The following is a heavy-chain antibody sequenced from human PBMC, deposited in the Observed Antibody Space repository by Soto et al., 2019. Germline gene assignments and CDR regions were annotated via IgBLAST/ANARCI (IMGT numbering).Heavy chain of an antibody. CDR1: GGSFSGYY. D-gene: IGHD6-19*01. V-gene: IGHV4-34*01. Sequence: SETLSLTCAVYGGSFSGYYWSWIRQPPGKGLEWIGEINHSGSTNYNPSLKSRVTISVDTSKNQFSLKLSSVTAADTAVYYCVRGISGWYNYYYYYMDVWGKGTTVTVS. CDR2: INHSGST. J-gene: IGHJ6*03. CDR3: VRGISGWYNYYYYYMDV.